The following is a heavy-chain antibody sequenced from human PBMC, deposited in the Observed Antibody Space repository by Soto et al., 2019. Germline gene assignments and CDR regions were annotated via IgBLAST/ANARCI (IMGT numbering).Heavy chain of an antibody. J-gene: IGHJ3*02. CDR3: ARSTGGGTYYYDSSGYYYGAFDI. D-gene: IGHD3-22*01. Sequence: QVQLVQSGAEVKKPGSSVKVSCKASGGTFSSYAISWVRQAPGQGLEWMGGIIPIFGTANYAQKFQGRVTTTADESTSTAYMELSSLRSEDTAVYYCARSTGGGTYYYDSSGYYYGAFDIWGQGTMVTVSS. V-gene: IGHV1-69*01. CDR2: IIPIFGTA. CDR1: GGTFSSYA.